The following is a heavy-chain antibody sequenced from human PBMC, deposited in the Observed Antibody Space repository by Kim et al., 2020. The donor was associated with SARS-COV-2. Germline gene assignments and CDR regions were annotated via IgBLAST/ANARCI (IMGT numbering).Heavy chain of an antibody. D-gene: IGHD5-18*01. CDR2: IWYDGSNK. V-gene: IGHV3-33*08. CDR1: GFTFSSYG. J-gene: IGHJ4*02. CDR3: ARGRNQRIQLILDY. Sequence: GGSLRLSCAASGFTFSSYGMHWVRQAPGKGLEWVAVIWYDGSNKYYADSVKGRFTISRDNSKNTLYLQMNSLRAEDTAVYYCARGRNQRIQLILDYWGQGTLVTVSS.